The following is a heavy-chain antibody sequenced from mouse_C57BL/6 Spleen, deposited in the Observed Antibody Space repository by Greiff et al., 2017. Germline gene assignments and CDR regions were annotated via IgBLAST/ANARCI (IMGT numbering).Heavy chain of an antibody. CDR1: GYTFTNYW. Sequence: VKLMESGAELVRPGTSVKMSCKASGYTFTNYWIGWAKQRPGHGLEWIGDIYPGGGYTNYNEKFKGKATLTADKSSSTAYMQFSSLTSEDSAIYYCITTDYYAMDYWGQGTSVTVSS. CDR2: IYPGGGYT. J-gene: IGHJ4*01. CDR3: ITTDYYAMDY. D-gene: IGHD1-1*01. V-gene: IGHV1-63*01.